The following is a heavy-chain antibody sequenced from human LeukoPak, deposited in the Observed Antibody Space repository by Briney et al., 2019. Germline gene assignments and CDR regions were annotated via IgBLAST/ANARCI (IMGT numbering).Heavy chain of an antibody. Sequence: RGSLRLSCAASGFTFSSYEMNWVRQAPGKGLEWVSYISSSSSAIYYADSVKGRFTISRDNAENSLYLQMNSLRAEDTAVYYCARRAGNSYGRDYLDYWGQGTLVTVSP. D-gene: IGHD5-18*01. V-gene: IGHV3-48*03. CDR3: ARRAGNSYGRDYLDY. CDR2: ISSSSSAI. CDR1: GFTFSSYE. J-gene: IGHJ4*02.